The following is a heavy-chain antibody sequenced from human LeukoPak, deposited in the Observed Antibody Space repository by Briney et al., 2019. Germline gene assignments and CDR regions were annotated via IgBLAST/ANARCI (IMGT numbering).Heavy chain of an antibody. D-gene: IGHD3-22*01. V-gene: IGHV3-7*01. CDR1: GFTFSSYS. J-gene: IGHJ4*02. CDR2: IKQDGSEK. Sequence: PGGSLRLSCAASGFTFSSYSMNWARQAPGKGLEWVANIKQDGSEKYYVDSVKGRFTISRDNAKNSLYLQMNSLRAEDTAVYYCARDYDYYDSSGYLTHFDYWGQGTLVTVSS. CDR3: ARDYDYYDSSGYLTHFDY.